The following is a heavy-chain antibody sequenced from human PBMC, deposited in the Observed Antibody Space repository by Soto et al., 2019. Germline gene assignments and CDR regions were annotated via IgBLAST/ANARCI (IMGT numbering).Heavy chain of an antibody. CDR3: ARDSWVAAAGTVFPCFDP. Sequence: QVQLVQSGAEVKKPGSSVKVSCKASGGTFSSYAISWVRQAPGQGLEWMGGINPIFGTANYAQKFQGRVTIPADESTSTGSMELSSRRSEDTAVYYCARDSWVAAAGTVFPCFDPWGQGTLVTVSS. V-gene: IGHV1-69*01. CDR2: INPIFGTA. D-gene: IGHD6-13*01. J-gene: IGHJ5*02. CDR1: GGTFSSYA.